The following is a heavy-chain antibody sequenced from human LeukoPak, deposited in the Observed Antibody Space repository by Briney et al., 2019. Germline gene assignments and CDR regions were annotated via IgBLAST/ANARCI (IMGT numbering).Heavy chain of an antibody. CDR2: IKSKTDGGTT. J-gene: IGHJ6*03. V-gene: IGHV3-15*01. CDR3: TTATASSGWVPYYYYYYMDV. Sequence: GGSLRLSCAASGFSFSNAWMTWVRQAPGKGLEWVGRIKSKTDGGTTDYAAPVKGRFTISRDDSKNTLYLQMNSLKTEDTAVYYCTTATASSGWVPYYYYYYMDVWGKGTTVTISS. D-gene: IGHD6-19*01. CDR1: GFSFSNAW.